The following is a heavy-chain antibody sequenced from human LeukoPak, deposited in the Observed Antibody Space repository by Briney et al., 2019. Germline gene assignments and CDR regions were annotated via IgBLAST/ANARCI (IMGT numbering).Heavy chain of an antibody. J-gene: IGHJ6*02. Sequence: GGSLRLSCVASGFTFSSYAMSWVRQAPGKGLEWVSAISGSGGDTYYADSVKGRFTTSRDNSKNTLYLQMNSLRAEDTAVYYCAKPLGRYYYYGMDVWGRGTTVTVSS. CDR3: AKPLGRYYYYGMDV. V-gene: IGHV3-23*01. CDR1: GFTFSSYA. CDR2: ISGSGGDT.